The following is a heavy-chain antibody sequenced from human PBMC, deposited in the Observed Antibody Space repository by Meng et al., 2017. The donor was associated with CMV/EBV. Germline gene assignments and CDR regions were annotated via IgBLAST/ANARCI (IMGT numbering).Heavy chain of an antibody. CDR3: ARDHSYGLSYYYGMDV. CDR1: GGSISSYY. CDR2: IYYSGST. V-gene: IGHV4-59*01. D-gene: IGHD5-18*01. J-gene: IGHJ6*02. Sequence: SETLSLTCTASGGSISSYYWSWIRQPPGKGLEWIGYIYYSGSTNYNPSLKSRVTISVDTSKNQFSLKLSSVTAADTAVYYCARDHSYGLSYYYGMDVWGQGTTVTVSS.